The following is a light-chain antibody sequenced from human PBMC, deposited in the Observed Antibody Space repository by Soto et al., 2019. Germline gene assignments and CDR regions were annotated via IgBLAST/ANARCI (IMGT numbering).Light chain of an antibody. Sequence: QSALTQPASVSGSPGQSITVSCTGTSGDVGAYNHVSWYQQHPGKAPKLIISEVTNRPSGVSNRFSGSKFGNTASLTISGLQPEDEADYYCTSYTTLRTYVFGSGTKVTVL. J-gene: IGLJ1*01. CDR3: TSYTTLRTYV. CDR2: EVT. V-gene: IGLV2-14*01. CDR1: SGDVGAYNH.